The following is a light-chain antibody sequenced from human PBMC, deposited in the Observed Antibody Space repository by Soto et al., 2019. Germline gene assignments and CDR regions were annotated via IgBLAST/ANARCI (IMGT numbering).Light chain of an antibody. CDR1: QSVGSSY. CDR3: QQYNSSPPEFT. CDR2: GAS. J-gene: IGKJ3*01. Sequence: EIVLTQSPGTLSVSPGERVTLSCRASQSVGSSYLAWYQQSPGQAPRLLIFGASYRATGIPDRFSGSGSGTDFTLTISRLEPEAVAVYYCQQYNSSPPEFTFGPGTKVDSK. V-gene: IGKV3-20*01.